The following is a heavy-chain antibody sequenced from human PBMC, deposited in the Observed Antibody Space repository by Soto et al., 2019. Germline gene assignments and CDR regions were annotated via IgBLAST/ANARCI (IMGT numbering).Heavy chain of an antibody. V-gene: IGHV4-31*03. J-gene: IGHJ4*02. CDR1: GGSISSGGYY. Sequence: QVQLQESGPGLVKPSQTLSLTCTVSGGSISSGGYYWSWIRQHPGKGLEWIGYIFYSGSTYYSPSLKRRFTISVDTYKNQFSLKLSSVTAADTAVYYCARWPQLEPRFDYWGQGTLVTVSS. CDR3: ARWPQLEPRFDY. CDR2: IFYSGST. D-gene: IGHD1-1*01.